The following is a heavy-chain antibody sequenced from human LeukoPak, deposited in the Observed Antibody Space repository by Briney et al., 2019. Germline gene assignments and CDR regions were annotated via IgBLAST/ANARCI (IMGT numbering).Heavy chain of an antibody. CDR2: FSSSGNT. D-gene: IGHD2-2*01. Sequence: GGSLRLSCAASGFTFSSYGMSWVRQAPGKGLEWVSGFSSSGNTYYAYSLKGRFTISRDNSKNTLYLQMNTLRVDDTAVCYCARWNGYADYWGQGTLVTVSS. CDR3: ARWNGYADY. J-gene: IGHJ4*02. V-gene: IGHV3-23*01. CDR1: GFTFSSYG.